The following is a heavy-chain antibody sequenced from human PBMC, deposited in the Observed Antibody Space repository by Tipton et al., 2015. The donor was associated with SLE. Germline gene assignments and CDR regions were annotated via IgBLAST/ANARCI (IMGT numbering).Heavy chain of an antibody. CDR1: GGSISGYY. CDR3: ARHDTNYGRNWFDP. D-gene: IGHD2-8*01. V-gene: IGHV4-4*07. Sequence: TLSLTCTVSGGSISGYYWSWIRQPAGKGLEWIGRIYTSGSTNYNPSLKSRVTMSVDTSKNHFSLKLSSVTAADTAVYYCARHDTNYGRNWFDPWGQGTLVTVSS. J-gene: IGHJ5*02. CDR2: IYTSGST.